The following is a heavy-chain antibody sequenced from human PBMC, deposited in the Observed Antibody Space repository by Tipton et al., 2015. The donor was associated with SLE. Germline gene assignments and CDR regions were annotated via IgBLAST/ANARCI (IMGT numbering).Heavy chain of an antibody. Sequence: TLSLTCTVSGGSITNHYWSWIRQPAGKGLEWIGRIYTSGATDDNPSLKSRVTMSVDMSKNQIFLKMTSVTAADSAVYFCARVWLNNAFDIWGQGTRVTVSS. CDR2: IYTSGAT. J-gene: IGHJ3*02. D-gene: IGHD2/OR15-2a*01. V-gene: IGHV4-4*07. CDR1: GGSITNHY. CDR3: ARVWLNNAFDI.